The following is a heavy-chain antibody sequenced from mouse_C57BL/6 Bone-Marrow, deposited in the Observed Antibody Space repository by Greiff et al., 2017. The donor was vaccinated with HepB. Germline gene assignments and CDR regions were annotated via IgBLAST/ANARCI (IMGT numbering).Heavy chain of an antibody. V-gene: IGHV5-4*01. CDR2: ISDGGSYT. CDR1: GFTFSSYA. D-gene: IGHD1-1*01. J-gene: IGHJ3*01. CDR3: ARDYYYGSSWFAY. Sequence: EVQGVESGGGLVKPGGSLKLSCAASGFTFSSYAMSWVRQTPEKRLEWVATISDGGSYTYYPDNVKGRFTISRDNAKNNLYLQMSHLKSEDTAMYYCARDYYYGSSWFAYWGQGTLVTVSA.